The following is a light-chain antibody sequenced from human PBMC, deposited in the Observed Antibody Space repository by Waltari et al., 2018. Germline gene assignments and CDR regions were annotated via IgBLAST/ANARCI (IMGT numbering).Light chain of an antibody. CDR3: QQTYSFPLT. Sequence: TGRASQYIRNWLAWYQQKPGKAPELLISAASTLQSGVPSRFSGSGSGTDFTLTISSLQPEDFATYYCQQTYSFPLTFGGGTKVEIK. CDR1: QYIRNW. V-gene: IGKV1-12*01. CDR2: AAS. J-gene: IGKJ4*01.